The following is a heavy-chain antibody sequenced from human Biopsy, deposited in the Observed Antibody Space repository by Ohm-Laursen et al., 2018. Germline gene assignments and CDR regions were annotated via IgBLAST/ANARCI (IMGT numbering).Heavy chain of an antibody. V-gene: IGHV1-69*06. CDR2: VIPISNTA. J-gene: IGHJ4*02. CDR1: GGSFSDYC. CDR3: ATLAEDYGASPDS. Sequence: GSSVKVSCNASGGSFSDYCLSWVRQAPGRGLEWMGRVIPISNTANYAQNFQDRLTITADRSTNTAYMELNSLRSEDTAVYFCATLAEDYGASPDSWGQGTLVVVSS. D-gene: IGHD4-17*01.